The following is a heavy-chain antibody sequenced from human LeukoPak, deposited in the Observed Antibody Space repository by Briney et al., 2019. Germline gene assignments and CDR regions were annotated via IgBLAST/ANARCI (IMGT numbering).Heavy chain of an antibody. V-gene: IGHV3-23*01. J-gene: IGHJ4*02. CDR1: GFTLSSYA. Sequence: GGSLRLSCAASGFTLSSYAMSWVRQGPGKGLEWVSAISVSGNTYHAGSVKGRFTISRDSSKNTLYLQMNSLRAGDAAVYYCAKAPVTTCSGAYCYPFDYWSQGTLVTVSS. D-gene: IGHD2-15*01. CDR3: AKAPVTTCSGAYCYPFDY. CDR2: ISVSGNT.